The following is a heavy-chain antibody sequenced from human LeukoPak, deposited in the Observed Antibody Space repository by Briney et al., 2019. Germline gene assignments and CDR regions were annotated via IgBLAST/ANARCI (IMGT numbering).Heavy chain of an antibody. CDR1: GFTFSSYA. CDR3: AKKGVQLERTRYYYYYYMDV. V-gene: IGHV3-23*01. CDR2: ISGSGGST. Sequence: GGSLRLSCAASGFTFSSYAMSWVRQAPGKGLEWVSAISGSGGSTYYADSVKGRFTISRDNSKNTLYLQMNSLRAEDTAVYYCAKKGVQLERTRYYYYYYMDVWGKGTTVTVSS. J-gene: IGHJ6*03. D-gene: IGHD1-1*01.